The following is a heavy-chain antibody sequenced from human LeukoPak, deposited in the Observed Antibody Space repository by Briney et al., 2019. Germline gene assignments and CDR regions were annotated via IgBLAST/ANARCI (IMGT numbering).Heavy chain of an antibody. CDR3: ARHNYDFWSGYSQEYYYYGMDV. V-gene: IGHV4-59*08. Sequence: SETLSLTCTVSGGSISSYYWSWIRQPPGKGLEWIGYIYYSGSTNYNPSLKSRVTMSVDTSKNQFSLKLSSVTAADTAVYYCARHNYDFWSGYSQEYYYYGMDVWGQGTTVTVSS. CDR1: GGSISSYY. J-gene: IGHJ6*02. D-gene: IGHD3-3*01. CDR2: IYYSGST.